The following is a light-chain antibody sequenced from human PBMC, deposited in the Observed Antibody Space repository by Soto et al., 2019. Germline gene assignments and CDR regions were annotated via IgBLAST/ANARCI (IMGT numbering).Light chain of an antibody. CDR2: EDT. CDR1: SSDVGSYNL. J-gene: IGLJ2*01. CDR3: CSYAGSGTFVL. Sequence: QSALTQPASVSGSPGQSITISCIGTSSDVGSYNLVSWYQQHPGKVPKLIIYEDTKRPSGVSNRFSGSKSGSTASLTISGLQAEDEGDYYCCSYAGSGTFVLFGGGTKLTVL. V-gene: IGLV2-23*01.